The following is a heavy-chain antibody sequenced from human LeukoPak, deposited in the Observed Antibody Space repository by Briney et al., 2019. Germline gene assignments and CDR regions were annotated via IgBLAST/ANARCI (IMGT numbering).Heavy chain of an antibody. Sequence: PSETLFLTCAVHGGSFSGYYWSWIRQPPGKGLEWIEEINHSGSTNYNPSLKSRVTISVDTSKNQFSLKLSSVTAADTAVYYCARSGYSYGKGYGWFHPWGQGTLVTVSS. CDR2: INHSGST. J-gene: IGHJ5*02. CDR1: GGSFSGYY. D-gene: IGHD5-18*01. CDR3: ARSGYSYGKGYGWFHP. V-gene: IGHV4-34*01.